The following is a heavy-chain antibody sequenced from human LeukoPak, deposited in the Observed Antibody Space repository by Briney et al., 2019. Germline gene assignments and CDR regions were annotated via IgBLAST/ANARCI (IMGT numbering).Heavy chain of an antibody. Sequence: ASVKVSCKASGHTFTSYGISWVRQAPGQGLEWMGWISAYNGNTNYAQKLQGRVTMTTDTSTSTAYMELRSLRSDDTAVYYCGKVRSGGSCCYFDYWGQGTLVTVSS. V-gene: IGHV1-18*01. CDR2: ISAYNGNT. CDR3: GKVRSGGSCCYFDY. J-gene: IGHJ4*02. D-gene: IGHD2-15*01. CDR1: GHTFTSYG.